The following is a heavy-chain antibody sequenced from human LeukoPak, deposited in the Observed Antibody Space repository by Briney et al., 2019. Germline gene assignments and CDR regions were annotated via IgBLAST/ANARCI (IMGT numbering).Heavy chain of an antibody. CDR3: ARVNDSSGYYDIDY. CDR1: GGSISSYY. CDR2: IYYSGST. D-gene: IGHD3-22*01. J-gene: IGHJ4*02. V-gene: IGHV4-59*01. Sequence: SETLSLTCTVSGGSISSYYWSWIRQPPGKGLEWIGYIYYSGSTNYNPSLKSRVTISVDTSKNRFSLNLSSVTAADTAVYYCARVNDSSGYYDIDYWGQGTLVTVSS.